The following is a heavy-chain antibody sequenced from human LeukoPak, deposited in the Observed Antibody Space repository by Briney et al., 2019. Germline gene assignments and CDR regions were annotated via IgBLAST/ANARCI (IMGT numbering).Heavy chain of an antibody. CDR3: AREDSGSYYNFYYFYMDV. V-gene: IGHV4-39*07. D-gene: IGHD3-10*01. CDR1: GDSISGSLYY. Sequence: PSETLSLTCSVSGDSISGSLYYWAWIRQSPERGLEWIGSIFYSGHTYHNPSLKSRVALSVDTSKTQFYLSLSSVTAADTAVYYCAREDSGSYYNFYYFYMDVWGKGTTVTISS. CDR2: IFYSGHT. J-gene: IGHJ6*03.